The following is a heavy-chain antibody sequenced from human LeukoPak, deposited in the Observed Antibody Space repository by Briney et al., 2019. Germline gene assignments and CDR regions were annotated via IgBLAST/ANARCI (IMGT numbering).Heavy chain of an antibody. Sequence: PSETLSLTCSVSGASISSYYWTWIRQPAGKGLEWIGRINPSGSTNYNPSLKSRVTVSVDTSKNQFSLKLSSVTAADTAVYYCARDGGSGWYNYWGQVTLVTVSS. CDR3: ARDGGSGWYNY. J-gene: IGHJ4*02. V-gene: IGHV4-4*07. CDR2: INPSGST. D-gene: IGHD6-19*01. CDR1: GASISSYY.